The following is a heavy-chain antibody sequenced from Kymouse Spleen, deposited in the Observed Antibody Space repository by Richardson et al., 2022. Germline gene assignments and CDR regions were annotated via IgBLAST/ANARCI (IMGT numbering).Heavy chain of an antibody. Sequence: QVQLQQWGAGLLKPSETLSLTCAVYGGSFSGYYWSWIRQPPGKGLEWIGEINHSGSTNYNPSLKSRVTISVDTSKNQFSLKLSSVTAADTAVYYCARMYNWNYRWFDPWGQGTLVTVSS. V-gene: IGHV4-34*01. CDR1: GGSFSGYY. CDR2: INHSGST. J-gene: IGHJ5*02. D-gene: IGHD1-7*01. CDR3: ARMYNWNYRWFDP.